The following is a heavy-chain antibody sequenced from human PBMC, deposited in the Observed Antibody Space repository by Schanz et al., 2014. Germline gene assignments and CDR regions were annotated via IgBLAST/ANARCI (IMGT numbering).Heavy chain of an antibody. Sequence: EVQLVESGGGLIQPGGSLTLACAASGFSVTSNSMNWVRQAPGKELEWVSVIHDRGNTYSADSVKGRFTIARDTSENTVYLQMNSLRAEDTAVYYCARDPPGPPGYGMDVWGQGTTVTVSS. CDR3: ARDPPGPPGYGMDV. CDR1: GFSVTSNS. V-gene: IGHV3-53*01. J-gene: IGHJ6*02. CDR2: IHDRGNT.